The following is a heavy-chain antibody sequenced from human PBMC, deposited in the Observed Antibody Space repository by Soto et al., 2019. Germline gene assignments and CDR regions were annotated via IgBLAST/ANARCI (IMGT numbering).Heavy chain of an antibody. Sequence: EVQVLESGGGLVQPGGSLRLSCAASGFTFSSYAMSWVRQAPGQGLEWVSAISGSGSNAYYAASVKGRFTISRDNSKNTLYLQMNSLRAEDTALYYCAKTASMTIRDGFDHWGQGTLVTVSS. CDR2: ISGSGSNA. CDR3: AKTASMTIRDGFDH. D-gene: IGHD4-17*01. J-gene: IGHJ4*02. CDR1: GFTFSSYA. V-gene: IGHV3-23*01.